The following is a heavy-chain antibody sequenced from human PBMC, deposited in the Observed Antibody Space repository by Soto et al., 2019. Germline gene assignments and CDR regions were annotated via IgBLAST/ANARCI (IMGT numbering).Heavy chain of an antibody. CDR3: AKGIGYSYGPLYYGMDV. CDR2: ISSSGSTI. Sequence: GGSLRLSCAASGFTFSDYYMSWIRQAPGKGLEWVSYISSSGSTIYYADSVKGRFTISRDNAKNTLYLQMNSLRAEDTAVYYCAKGIGYSYGPLYYGMDVWGQGTTVTVSS. D-gene: IGHD5-18*01. V-gene: IGHV3-11*01. CDR1: GFTFSDYY. J-gene: IGHJ6*02.